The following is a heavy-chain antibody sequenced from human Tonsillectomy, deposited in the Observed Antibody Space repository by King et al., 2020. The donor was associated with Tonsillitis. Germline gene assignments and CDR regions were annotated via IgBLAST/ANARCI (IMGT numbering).Heavy chain of an antibody. D-gene: IGHD5-24*01. CDR1: GGSFSGYY. V-gene: IGHV4-34*01. Sequence: VQLQQWGAGLLKPSETLSLTCAVYGGSFSGYYWSWIRQPPGKGLEWIGEINHSGSTNYNPSLKSRVTISVDTSKNQFSLKLSSVTAADTAVYYCARVEMATGPFDYWGQGTLVTVSS. J-gene: IGHJ4*02. CDR2: INHSGST. CDR3: ARVEMATGPFDY.